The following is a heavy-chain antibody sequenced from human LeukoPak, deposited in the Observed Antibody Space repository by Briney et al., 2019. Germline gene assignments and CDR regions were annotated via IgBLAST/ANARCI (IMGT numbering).Heavy chain of an antibody. Sequence: SETLSLTCAVYGGSFSGYCWSWIRQPPGKGLEWIGEINHSGSTNYNPSLKSRVTISVDTSKNQFSLKLSSVTAADTAVYYCAREGVLRYFDWLLYPNYFDYWGQGTLVTVSS. D-gene: IGHD3-9*01. CDR2: INHSGST. J-gene: IGHJ4*02. CDR1: GGSFSGYC. V-gene: IGHV4-34*01. CDR3: AREGVLRYFDWLLYPNYFDY.